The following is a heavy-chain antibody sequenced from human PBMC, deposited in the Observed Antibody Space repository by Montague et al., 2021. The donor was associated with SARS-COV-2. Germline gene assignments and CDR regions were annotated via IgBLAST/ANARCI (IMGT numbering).Heavy chain of an antibody. J-gene: IGHJ6*02. CDR3: ARGGYYDNTGYYSDYYYKMDV. Sequence: SETLSLTCTVSGGSIDSFYWSWIRRPPGKGLEWIGCIFHSGRTYYNPSLKSRVSISVDTSKNQVSLRLSSLTPADTAVYYCARGGYYDNTGYYSDYYYKMDVWGQGTTVTVSS. CDR1: GGSIDSFY. V-gene: IGHV4-59*01. CDR2: IFHSGRT. D-gene: IGHD3-22*01.